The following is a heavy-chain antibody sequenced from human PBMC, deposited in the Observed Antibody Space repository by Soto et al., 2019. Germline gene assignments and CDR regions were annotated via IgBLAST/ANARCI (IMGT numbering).Heavy chain of an antibody. CDR2: INPNSGGT. Sequence: ASVKVSCKASGYTFTDYYMHWVRQAPRQGLEWMGWINPNSGGTNYAQKFQGWVTMTRDTSISTAYMELSRLRSDDTAVYYCARAGYCSSTSCYASSDHYYMDVWGKGTTVTVSS. J-gene: IGHJ6*03. CDR3: ARAGYCSSTSCYASSDHYYMDV. D-gene: IGHD2-2*01. CDR1: GYTFTDYY. V-gene: IGHV1-2*04.